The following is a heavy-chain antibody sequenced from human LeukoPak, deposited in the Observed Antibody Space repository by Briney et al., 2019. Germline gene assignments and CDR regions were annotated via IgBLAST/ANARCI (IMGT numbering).Heavy chain of an antibody. Sequence: SRTLSLTCTVSGGSFSTGGYYWSWIRQHPGKGLEWIGYIYYSGSAYYNPSLKSRVTISLDTSKNQFSLKLSSVTAADTAVYYCAGSIGGGYYYYYMDVWGKGTTVTVSS. CDR3: AGSIGGGYYYYYMDV. J-gene: IGHJ6*03. CDR2: IYYSGSA. V-gene: IGHV4-31*03. CDR1: GGSFSTGGYY. D-gene: IGHD1-26*01.